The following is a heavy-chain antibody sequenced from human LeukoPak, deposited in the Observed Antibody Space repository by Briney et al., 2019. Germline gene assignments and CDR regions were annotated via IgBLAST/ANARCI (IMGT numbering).Heavy chain of an antibody. CDR1: GYSFTNYW. J-gene: IGHJ4*02. CDR3: ARHLFYGSGTVYYFDY. V-gene: IGHV5-51*01. CDR2: IYPGDSGT. Sequence: GESLQISCKGSGYSFTNYWIGWVRQMPGKGLEWMGIIYPGDSGTRYSPSFQGQVTISADKSSSTAYLQWSSLKASDTAMYYCARHLFYGSGTVYYFDYWGQGTLVTVSS. D-gene: IGHD3-10*01.